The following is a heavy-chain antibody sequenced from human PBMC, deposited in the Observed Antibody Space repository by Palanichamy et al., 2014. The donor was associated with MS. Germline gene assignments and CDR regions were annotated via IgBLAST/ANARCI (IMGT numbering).Heavy chain of an antibody. J-gene: IGHJ6*02. V-gene: IGHV3-33*01. CDR3: ARDLSLMVRGVNVYGMDV. CDR2: IWYDGSNK. D-gene: IGHD3-10*01. Sequence: QVQLVESGGGVVQPGRSLRLSCAASGFTFSSYGMHWVRQAPGKGLEWVAVIWYDGSNKYYADSVKGRFTISRDNPKNTLYLQMNSLRAEDTAVYYCARDLSLMVRGVNVYGMDVWGQGTTVTVSS. CDR1: GFTFSSYG.